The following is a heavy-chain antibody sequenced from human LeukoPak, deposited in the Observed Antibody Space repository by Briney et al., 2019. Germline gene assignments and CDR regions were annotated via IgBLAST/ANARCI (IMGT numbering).Heavy chain of an antibody. CDR3: ARYYSSSWGHPLNAFDI. Sequence: SETLSLTCTVSGGSISSGDYYWSWIRQPPGKGLEWIGYMYYSGSTNYNPSLKSRVTISVDTSKNQFSLKLSSVTAADTAVYYCARYYSSSWGHPLNAFDIWGQGTMVTVSS. J-gene: IGHJ3*02. D-gene: IGHD6-13*01. V-gene: IGHV4-61*08. CDR2: MYYSGST. CDR1: GGSISSGDYY.